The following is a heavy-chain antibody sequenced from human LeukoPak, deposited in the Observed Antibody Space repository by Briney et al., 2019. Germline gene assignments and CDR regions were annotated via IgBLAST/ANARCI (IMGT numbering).Heavy chain of an antibody. D-gene: IGHD2-2*01. CDR2: INPNSGGT. CDR3: ARRGSIIVPFDY. V-gene: IGHV1-2*02. CDR1: GYTFTGSF. Sequence: GASMKVSCKASGYTFTGSFIHWVRQAPGQGREWMGWINPNSGGTNYAQKFQGRVTMTRDTPISTAYMELRSLRSDDTAVYCCARRGSIIVPFDYWGEGTLVTVSS. J-gene: IGHJ4*02.